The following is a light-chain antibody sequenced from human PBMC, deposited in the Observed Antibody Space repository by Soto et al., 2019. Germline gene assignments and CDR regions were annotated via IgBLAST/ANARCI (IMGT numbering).Light chain of an antibody. CDR1: RSVGNN. J-gene: IGKJ4*01. V-gene: IGKV3-11*01. Sequence: EIVLTQSPATLSLSPGERATLSCRASRSVGNNLAWYQKKPGQAPGLLIYAASTRATGIPARFSGSGSGTDVTLTISSLEQEDFAVYYCQQPADWPLTFGGGTKVEIK. CDR2: AAS. CDR3: QQPADWPLT.